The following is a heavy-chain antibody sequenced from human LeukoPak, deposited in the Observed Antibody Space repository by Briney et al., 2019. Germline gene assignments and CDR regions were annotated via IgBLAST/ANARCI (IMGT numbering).Heavy chain of an antibody. J-gene: IGHJ5*02. CDR3: ARSTSVTTGTDWFDP. CDR1: GYTFTSYY. Sequence: GASVKVSCKASGYTFTSYYMHWVRQAPGQGLEWMGIINPSGGSTSYAQKFQGRFTMTRDTSTSTVYMELSSLRSKDTAVYYCARSTSVTTGTDWFDPWGQGTLVTVSS. D-gene: IGHD4-17*01. CDR2: INPSGGST. V-gene: IGHV1-46*03.